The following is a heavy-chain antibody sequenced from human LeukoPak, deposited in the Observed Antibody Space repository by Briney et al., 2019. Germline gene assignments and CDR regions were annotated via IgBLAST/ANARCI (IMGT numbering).Heavy chain of an antibody. Sequence: GASVKVSCKASGYTFTSYGISWVRQAPGQGLEWMGWVSAYNGNTNYAQKLQGRVTMTTDTSTSTAYMELRSLRSDDTAVYYCARVRQSVWFGELISWGQGTLVTVSS. CDR3: ARVRQSVWFGELIS. CDR1: GYTFTSYG. J-gene: IGHJ5*02. V-gene: IGHV1-18*01. CDR2: VSAYNGNT. D-gene: IGHD3-10*01.